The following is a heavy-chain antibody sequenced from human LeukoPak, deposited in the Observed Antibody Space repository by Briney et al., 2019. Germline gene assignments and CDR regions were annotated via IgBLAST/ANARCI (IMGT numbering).Heavy chain of an antibody. CDR3: ARVAYYDSRAQDV. J-gene: IGHJ3*01. CDR2: ISSSGSTI. CDR1: GFTFSSYG. Sequence: GGSLRLSCAASGFTFSSYGMHWVRQAPGKGLEWVSYISSSGSTIYYADSVKGRFTISRDNAKNSLYLQMNSLRAEDTAVYYCARVAYYDSRAQDVWGQGTMVTVSS. V-gene: IGHV3-48*04. D-gene: IGHD3-22*01.